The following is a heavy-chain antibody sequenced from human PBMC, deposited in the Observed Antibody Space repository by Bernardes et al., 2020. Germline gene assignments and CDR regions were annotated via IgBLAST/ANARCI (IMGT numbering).Heavy chain of an antibody. Sequence: GGSLRLSCAASGFTFSSYAMSWVRQAPGKGLEWVSAISGSGGSTYYADSVKGRFTISRDNSKNTLYLQMNSLRAEDTAVYYCAKDKAWDYYDFWSGPFDIWGQGTMVTVSS. V-gene: IGHV3-23*01. CDR2: ISGSGGST. CDR3: AKDKAWDYYDFWSGPFDI. J-gene: IGHJ3*02. D-gene: IGHD3-3*01. CDR1: GFTFSSYA.